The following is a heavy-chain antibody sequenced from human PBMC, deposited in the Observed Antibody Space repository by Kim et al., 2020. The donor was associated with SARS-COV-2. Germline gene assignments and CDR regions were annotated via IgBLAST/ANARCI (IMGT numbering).Heavy chain of an antibody. CDR2: INAGNGNT. V-gene: IGHV1-3*01. CDR1: GYTFTSYA. D-gene: IGHD2-15*01. CDR3: ARERDIVVVVAATPWFGMDV. Sequence: ASVKVSCKASGYTFTSYAMHWVCQAPGQRLEWMGWINAGNGNTKYSQKFQGRVTITRDTSASTAYMELSSLRSEDTSVYYCARERDIVVVVAATPWFGMDVWVQETTVNVSS. J-gene: IGHJ6*02.